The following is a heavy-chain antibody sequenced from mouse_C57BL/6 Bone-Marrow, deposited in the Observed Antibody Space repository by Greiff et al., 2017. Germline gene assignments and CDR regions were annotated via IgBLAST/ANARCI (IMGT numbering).Heavy chain of an antibody. CDR3: ARNYYYGSSWHWYFDG. D-gene: IGHD1-1*01. Sequence: QVQLKESGAELVKPGASVKLSCKASGYTFTSYWMHWVKQRPGRGLEWIGRIDPNSGGTKYNEKFKSKATLTVDKPSSTAYMQLSSLTSEDSAVYYGARNYYYGSSWHWYFDGWGTGTTVTVSS. V-gene: IGHV1-72*01. CDR1: GYTFTSYW. CDR2: IDPNSGGT. J-gene: IGHJ1*03.